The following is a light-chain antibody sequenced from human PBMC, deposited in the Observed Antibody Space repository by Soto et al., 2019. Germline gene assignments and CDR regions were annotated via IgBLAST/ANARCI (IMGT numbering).Light chain of an antibody. CDR2: GVY. J-gene: IGLJ2*01. CDR1: DSDVGGYNY. V-gene: IGLV2-14*01. Sequence: QSALNQPASVSGSPGQSITISCTGTDSDVGGYNYVSWYQQHPGKAPKLMIYGVYNRPSGVSNRFSGSKSGNTASLTISGLQAEDEADYYCSSFTNNNTPHVVLGGGTKLTVL. CDR3: SSFTNNNTPHVV.